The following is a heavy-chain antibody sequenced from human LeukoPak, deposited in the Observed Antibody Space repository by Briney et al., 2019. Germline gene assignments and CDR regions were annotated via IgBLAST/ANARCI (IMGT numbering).Heavy chain of an antibody. D-gene: IGHD6-19*01. CDR1: GFIFSSYA. Sequence: GGSLRLSCAASGFIFSSYAMHWVRQAPGKGLEWVAVISYDGSNKYADSVKGRFTISRDNSKNTLYPQMNSLRAEDTAVYYCALNRGSGWYFHYWGQGTLVTVSS. V-gene: IGHV3-30*04. CDR2: ISYDGSNK. CDR3: ALNRGSGWYFHY. J-gene: IGHJ4*02.